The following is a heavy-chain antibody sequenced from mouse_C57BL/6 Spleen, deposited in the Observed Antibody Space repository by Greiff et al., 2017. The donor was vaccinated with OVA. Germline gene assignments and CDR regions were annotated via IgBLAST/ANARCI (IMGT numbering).Heavy chain of an antibody. D-gene: IGHD2-1*01. CDR1: GFNIKDDY. V-gene: IGHV14-4*01. J-gene: IGHJ3*01. Sequence: EVKLVESGAELVRPGASVKLSCTASGFNIKDDYMHWVKQRPEQGLEWIGWIDPENGDTEYASKFQGKATITADTSSNTAYLQLSSLTSEDTAVYYCTTRYYGNYGAYWGQGTLVTVSA. CDR2: IDPENGDT. CDR3: TTRYYGNYGAY.